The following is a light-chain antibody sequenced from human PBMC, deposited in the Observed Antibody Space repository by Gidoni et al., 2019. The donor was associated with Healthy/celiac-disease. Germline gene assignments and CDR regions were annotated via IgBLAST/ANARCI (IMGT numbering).Light chain of an antibody. CDR2: WAS. Sequence: DIVMTQSPDSLAVSLGERATINCKSSQSVVYSSNNKIYLAWYQQKPGQPPKLLIYWASTRESGVPDRFSGSGSGTDFTLTISSLQAEDVAVYYCQQYYSTPFTFGPGTKVDIK. V-gene: IGKV4-1*01. CDR3: QQYYSTPFT. J-gene: IGKJ3*01. CDR1: QSVVYSSNNKIY.